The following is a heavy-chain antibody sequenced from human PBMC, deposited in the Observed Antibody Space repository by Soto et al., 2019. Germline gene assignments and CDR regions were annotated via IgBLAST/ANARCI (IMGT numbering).Heavy chain of an antibody. CDR3: ARDREAGLDYYYYGMDV. J-gene: IGHJ6*02. V-gene: IGHV3-21*01. CDR2: ISSSSSYI. Sequence: GGSLRLSCAASGFTFSSYSMNWVRQAPGKGLEWVSSISSSSSYIYYADSVKGRFTISRDNAKNSLYLQMNSLRAEDTAVYYCARDREAGLDYYYYGMDVWGQGTTVTVSS. D-gene: IGHD6-19*01. CDR1: GFTFSSYS.